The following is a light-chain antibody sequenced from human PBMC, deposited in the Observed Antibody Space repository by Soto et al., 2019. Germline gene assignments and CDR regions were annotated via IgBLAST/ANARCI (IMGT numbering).Light chain of an antibody. CDR3: QQYDTSPT. CDR2: AAS. CDR1: QSFSSN. Sequence: EIVMTQSPATLSVSPGERATLSCRVSQSFSSNLAWYQQKPGQAPRLLMSAASTRASDVPGRFSGSGSGTEFTLTISRLQSEDFALYYCQQYDTSPTFGQGNKVEIK. J-gene: IGKJ1*01. V-gene: IGKV3-15*01.